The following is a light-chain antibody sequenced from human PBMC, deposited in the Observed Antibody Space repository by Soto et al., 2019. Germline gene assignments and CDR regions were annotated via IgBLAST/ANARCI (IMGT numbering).Light chain of an antibody. V-gene: IGLV1-51*01. J-gene: IGLJ1*01. CDR1: TSNIGYNY. CDR2: DNN. Sequence: QSVLTQPPSVSAAPGQKVTISCSGSTSNIGYNYVSWYQQLPGTAPKLLIFDNNKRPSGIPDRFSGSNSGTSATLAITGLQTGDEADYYCGTWDSSLSAEVFGTGTQLTVL. CDR3: GTWDSSLSAEV.